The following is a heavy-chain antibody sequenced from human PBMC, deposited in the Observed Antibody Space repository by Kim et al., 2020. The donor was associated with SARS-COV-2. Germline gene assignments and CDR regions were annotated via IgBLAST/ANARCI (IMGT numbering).Heavy chain of an antibody. CDR1: GFTFSDYY. Sequence: GGSLRLSCAASGFTFSDYYMSWIRQAPGKGLEWVSYISSSSSYTNYADSVKGRFTISRDNAKNSLYLQMNSLRAEDTAVYYCARDGGRPTVINYYYYGMDVWGQGTTVTVSS. CDR3: ARDGGRPTVINYYYYGMDV. CDR2: ISSSSSYT. D-gene: IGHD4-17*01. V-gene: IGHV3-11*06. J-gene: IGHJ6*02.